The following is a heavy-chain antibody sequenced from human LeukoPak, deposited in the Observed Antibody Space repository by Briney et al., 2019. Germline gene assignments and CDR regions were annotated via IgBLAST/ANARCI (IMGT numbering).Heavy chain of an antibody. D-gene: IGHD4-17*01. CDR2: IKSDADGGTT. CDR1: GFTFSNAW. V-gene: IGHV3-15*01. J-gene: IGHJ4*02. Sequence: KPAGSLTLSCAASGFTFSNAWLSWVRQGQGQGLEWVGRIKSDADGGTTDYAAPVKGRFTISRDDSKNTLYLQMNSLRAEDTDVYYCAKGNTVTTYYFDYWGQGTLVTVSS. CDR3: AKGNTVTTYYFDY.